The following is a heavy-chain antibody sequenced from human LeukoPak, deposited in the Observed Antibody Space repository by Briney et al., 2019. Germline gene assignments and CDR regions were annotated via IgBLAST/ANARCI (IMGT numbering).Heavy chain of an antibody. CDR3: ARRSISGNSWDYFDY. Sequence: SETLSLTCTVSGASISSYYWSWLRQPPGKGLEWIAFTYYSGSTNYNPSLKSRVTISLDTSKNQFSLKLSSVTAADTAVYYCARRSISGNSWDYFDYWGQGTLVTVSS. D-gene: IGHD4-23*01. CDR1: GASISSYY. CDR2: TYYSGST. V-gene: IGHV4-59*08. J-gene: IGHJ4*02.